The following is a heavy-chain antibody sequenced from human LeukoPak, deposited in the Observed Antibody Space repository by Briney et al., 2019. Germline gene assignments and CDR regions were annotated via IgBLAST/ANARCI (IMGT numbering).Heavy chain of an antibody. CDR1: GFTLSGYY. D-gene: IGHD5/OR15-5a*01. Sequence: ASVKVSCKTSGFTLSGYYMYWVRQAPGQGLEWMGWIKPDTGATRCAQRWRGRVTMTSDTSISTLYLELTSLTSDDTAVYYCARDGVSMMPEFDLWGQGTLVTVSS. V-gene: IGHV1-2*02. CDR2: IKPDTGAT. J-gene: IGHJ4*02. CDR3: ARDGVSMMPEFDL.